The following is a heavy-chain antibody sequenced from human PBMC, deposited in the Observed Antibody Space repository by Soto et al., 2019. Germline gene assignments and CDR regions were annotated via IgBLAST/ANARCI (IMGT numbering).Heavy chain of an antibody. D-gene: IGHD2-21*01. J-gene: IGHJ4*02. CDR2: ISYDGSNK. CDR1: GFTFRSYA. CDR3: ARAGSISMIVVANFDY. Sequence: GGSLRLSCAASGFTFRSYAIHWLRQAPGKGLEWVAVISYDGSNKYYADSVKGRFTISRDNSKNTLYLQMNSLRTEDTAVYYCARAGSISMIVVANFDYWGQGTLATVSS. V-gene: IGHV3-30-3*01.